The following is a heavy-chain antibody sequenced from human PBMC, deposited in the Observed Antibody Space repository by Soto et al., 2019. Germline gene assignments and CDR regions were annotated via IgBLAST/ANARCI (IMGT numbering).Heavy chain of an antibody. CDR1: GGTYNTFA. Sequence: QVQLVQSGAEVKKPGSSVKVSCKASGGTYNTFAISWVRQAPGQGLEWMGGIIPVLGPAFYAQKFQGRVTITADKSTTTAYLELTSLRSEDTAVHYCVRAAKRYFDYWGQGTLVTVSS. CDR3: VRAAKRYFDY. J-gene: IGHJ4*02. CDR2: IIPVLGPA. V-gene: IGHV1-69*06.